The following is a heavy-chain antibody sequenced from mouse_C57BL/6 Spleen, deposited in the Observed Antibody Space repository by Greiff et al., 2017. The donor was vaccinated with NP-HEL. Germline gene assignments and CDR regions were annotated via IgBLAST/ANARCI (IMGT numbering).Heavy chain of an antibody. CDR2: IYPSDSET. CDR1: GYTFTSYW. Sequence: QVQLQQPGAELVRPGSSVKLSCKASGYTFTSYWLDWVKQRPGQGLEWIGNIYPSDSETHYNQKFKDKATLTVDKSSSTAYMQLSSLTSEDSAVYYCATGGLFFDYWGQGTTLTVSS. D-gene: IGHD6-2*01. CDR3: ATGGLFFDY. V-gene: IGHV1-61*01. J-gene: IGHJ2*01.